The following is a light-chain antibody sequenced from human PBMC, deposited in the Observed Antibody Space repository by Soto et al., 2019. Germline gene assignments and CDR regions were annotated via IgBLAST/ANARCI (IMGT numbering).Light chain of an antibody. CDR3: SSYTSSSMV. CDR1: SSDVGAYNY. Sequence: QSVLTQPASVSGSPGQSITISCTGTSSDVGAYNYVSWYQHHPGKAPKLMIYDVSNRPSGVSNRFSGSKSGNTASLTISGLQAEDEADYYCSSYTSSSMVFGGGTQLTVL. V-gene: IGLV2-14*03. J-gene: IGLJ2*01. CDR2: DVS.